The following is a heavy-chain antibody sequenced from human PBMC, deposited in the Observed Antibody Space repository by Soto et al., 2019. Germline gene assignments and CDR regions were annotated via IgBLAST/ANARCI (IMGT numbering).Heavy chain of an antibody. D-gene: IGHD5-18*01. Sequence: RGSLRLSCAASGFTFSSYWMSWVRQAPGKGLEWVANIKQDGSEKYYVDSVKGRFTISRDNAKNSLYLQMNSLRAEDTAVYYCARGKEGIQLWPLYYFDYWGQGTLVTVSS. V-gene: IGHV3-7*01. CDR2: IKQDGSEK. J-gene: IGHJ4*02. CDR1: GFTFSSYW. CDR3: ARGKEGIQLWPLYYFDY.